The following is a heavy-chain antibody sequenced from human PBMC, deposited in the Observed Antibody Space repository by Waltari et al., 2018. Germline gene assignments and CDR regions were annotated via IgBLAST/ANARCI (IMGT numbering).Heavy chain of an antibody. CDR2: ISDYNGNT. V-gene: IGHV1-18*01. CDR3: ARDQDYYGSGSNSH. Sequence: QVQLVQSGPEVKKPGASVKVSCKASGYTFISYGITWVRQAPGQGLEWMGWISDYNGNTNYAQKLQGRVTMTTDTSTNTAYMELRSLRSDDTAVYYCARDQDYYGSGSNSHWGQGTQVTVSS. CDR1: GYTFISYG. J-gene: IGHJ4*02. D-gene: IGHD3-10*01.